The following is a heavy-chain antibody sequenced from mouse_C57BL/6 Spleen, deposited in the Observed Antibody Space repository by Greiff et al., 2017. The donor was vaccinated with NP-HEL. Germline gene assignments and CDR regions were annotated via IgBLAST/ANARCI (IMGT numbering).Heavy chain of an antibody. J-gene: IGHJ4*01. CDR1: GYAFSSSW. CDR2: IYPGDGDT. V-gene: IGHV1-82*01. CDR3: AREDYDAGYYAMDY. D-gene: IGHD2-4*01. Sequence: VQLQQSGPELVKPGASVKISCKASGYAFSSSWMNWVKQRPGKGLEWIGRIYPGDGDTNYNGKFKGKATLTADKSSSTAYMQLSSLTSEDSAVYFCAREDYDAGYYAMDYWGQGTSVTVSS.